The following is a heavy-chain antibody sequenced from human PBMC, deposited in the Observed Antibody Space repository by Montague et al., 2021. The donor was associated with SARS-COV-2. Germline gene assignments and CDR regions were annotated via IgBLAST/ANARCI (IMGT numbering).Heavy chain of an antibody. D-gene: IGHD3-10*01. Sequence: SETLSLTCTVSGDSARTNYWTWIRQHPGKGFEWIGYVDNSDSTNYNASLMSRVTISVDTSKKQFSLKLNSVSAADTAVYYCATGEGNYGWRYYFDYWGRGTLVTVSS. CDR3: ATGEGNYGWRYYFDY. CDR2: VDNSDST. V-gene: IGHV4-59*02. CDR1: GDSARTNY. J-gene: IGHJ4*02.